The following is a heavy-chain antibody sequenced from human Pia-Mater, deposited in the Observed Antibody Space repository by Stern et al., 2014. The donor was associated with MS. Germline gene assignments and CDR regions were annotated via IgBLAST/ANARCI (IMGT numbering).Heavy chain of an antibody. V-gene: IGHV1-24*01. D-gene: IGHD3-10*01. J-gene: IGHJ4*02. Sequence: VQLVQSGAEVKKPGASVKVSCQVSGYTLTELSMHWVRQAPGKGLEWLGGFDPEDGETIYAQKVQGRVTMTEDTSTDTAYMELSSLRSEDTAVYYCATDLRVRGVIIRDYWGQGTLVTVSS. CDR3: ATDLRVRGVIIRDY. CDR2: FDPEDGET. CDR1: GYTLTELS.